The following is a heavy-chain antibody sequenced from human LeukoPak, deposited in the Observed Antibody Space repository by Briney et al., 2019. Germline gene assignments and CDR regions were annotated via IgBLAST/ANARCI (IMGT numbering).Heavy chain of an antibody. CDR2: ISSSSSTI. D-gene: IGHD4-17*01. CDR1: GFTFSSYS. Sequence: PGGSLRLSCAASGFTFSSYSMNWVRQAPGKGLEWVSYISSSSSTIYYADSVKGRFTISRDNAKNSLYLQMNSLRAEDTAVYYCARASTVLAFDIWGQGTMVTVSS. J-gene: IGHJ3*02. V-gene: IGHV3-48*01. CDR3: ARASTVLAFDI.